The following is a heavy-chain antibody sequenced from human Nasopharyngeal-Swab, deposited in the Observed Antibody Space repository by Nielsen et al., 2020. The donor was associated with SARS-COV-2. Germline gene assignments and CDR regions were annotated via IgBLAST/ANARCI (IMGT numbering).Heavy chain of an antibody. D-gene: IGHD2-2*01. Sequence: WIRQPPGKGLEFVAPIKQDGSEKYYVDSVKGRFTISRDNAKNSLYLQMNSLRAEDTAVYYCARVLVPAARHGNWFDPWGQGTLVTVSS. CDR2: IKQDGSEK. J-gene: IGHJ5*02. V-gene: IGHV3-7*01. CDR3: ARVLVPAARHGNWFDP.